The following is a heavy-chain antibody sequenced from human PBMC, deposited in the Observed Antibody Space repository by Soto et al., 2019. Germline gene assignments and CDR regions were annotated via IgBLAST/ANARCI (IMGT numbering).Heavy chain of an antibody. V-gene: IGHV3-33*01. CDR2: IWYDGSNK. J-gene: IGHJ4*02. Sequence: QVQLVESGGGVVQPGRSLRLSCAASGFTFSSYGMHWVRQAPGKGLERVAVIWYDGSNKYYADSVKGRFTISRDNSKNTRYLQMNSLRAEDTAVYYCARDLRSYSSGCGAFDYWGQGTLVTVSS. CDR1: GFTFSSYG. CDR3: ARDLRSYSSGCGAFDY. D-gene: IGHD6-19*01.